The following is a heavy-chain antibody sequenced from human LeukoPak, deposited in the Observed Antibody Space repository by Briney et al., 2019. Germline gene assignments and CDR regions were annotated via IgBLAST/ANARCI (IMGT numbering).Heavy chain of an antibody. CDR2: ISSSGTTI. J-gene: IGHJ4*02. D-gene: IGHD6-19*01. CDR1: GFTFSDYY. Sequence: GGSLRLSCAASGFTFSDYYMSWIRQAPGKGLEWVSYISSSGTTIYYADSVKGRFTISRNNAKNSLYLQMNSLRAEDTAVYYCARDLGRGAVANFVFDYWGQGTLVTVSS. CDR3: ARDLGRGAVANFVFDY. V-gene: IGHV3-11*01.